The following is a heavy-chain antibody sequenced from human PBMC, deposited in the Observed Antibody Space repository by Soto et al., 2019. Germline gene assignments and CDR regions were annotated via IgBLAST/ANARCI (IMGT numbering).Heavy chain of an antibody. D-gene: IGHD4-17*01. Sequence: GASVKVSCKASGYTFTGYYMHWVRQAPGQGLEWMGWINPNSGGTNYAQKFQGRVTMTRDTSISTAYMELSRLRSDDTAVCYCASAVPSTVTNYYYYYGMDVWGQGTTVTVSS. V-gene: IGHV1-2*02. CDR2: INPNSGGT. CDR3: ASAVPSTVTNYYYYYGMDV. CDR1: GYTFTGYY. J-gene: IGHJ6*02.